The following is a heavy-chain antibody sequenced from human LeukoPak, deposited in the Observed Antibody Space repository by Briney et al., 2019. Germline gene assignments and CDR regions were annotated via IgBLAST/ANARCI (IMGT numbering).Heavy chain of an antibody. CDR3: ARIPSRRYFDWNKSGGFGFDY. CDR1: GGSISSGGYY. CDR2: IYYSGST. D-gene: IGHD3-9*01. V-gene: IGHV4-31*03. Sequence: SSETLSLTCTVSGGSISSGGYYWSWIRQHPGKGLEWIGYIYYSGSTYYNPSLKSRVTISVDTSKNQFSLKLSSVTAADTAVYYCARIPSRRYFDWNKSGGFGFDYWGQGTLVTISS. J-gene: IGHJ4*02.